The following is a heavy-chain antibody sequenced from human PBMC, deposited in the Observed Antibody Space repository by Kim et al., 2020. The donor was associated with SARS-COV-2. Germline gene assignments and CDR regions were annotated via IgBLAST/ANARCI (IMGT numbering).Heavy chain of an antibody. CDR2: IIPIFGTA. CDR3: ASTYYYDSSGNTPAYYFDY. CDR1: GGTFSSYA. D-gene: IGHD3-22*01. Sequence: SVKVSCKASGGTFSSYAISWVRQAPGQGLEWMGGIIPIFGTANYAQKFQGRVTITADESTSTAYMELSSLRSEDTAVYYCASTYYYDSSGNTPAYYFDYWGQGTLVTVSS. V-gene: IGHV1-69*13. J-gene: IGHJ4*02.